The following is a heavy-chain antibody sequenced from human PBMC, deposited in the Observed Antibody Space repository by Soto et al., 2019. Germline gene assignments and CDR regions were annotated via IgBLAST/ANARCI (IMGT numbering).Heavy chain of an antibody. V-gene: IGHV3-7*01. CDR3: ARVAYYFWSGYSGAEYYYYDMDV. CDR1: GLTFSSYW. J-gene: IGHJ6*03. CDR2: IKQDGSEK. D-gene: IGHD3-3*01. Sequence: WVSLRLWSAASGLTFSSYWVSWVRQTPGKGLEWVANIKQDGSEKYYVDSVKGRFTISRDNAKNSLYLQMNSLRAEDTAVYYCARVAYYFWSGYSGAEYYYYDMDVWGKGTTVTVSS.